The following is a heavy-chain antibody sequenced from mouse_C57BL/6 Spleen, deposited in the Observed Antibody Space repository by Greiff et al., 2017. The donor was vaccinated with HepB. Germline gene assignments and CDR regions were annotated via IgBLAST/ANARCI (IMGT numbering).Heavy chain of an antibody. D-gene: IGHD1-1*01. CDR3: ARRMRYYGSSYSYAMDY. Sequence: QVQLKESGPGILQSSQTLSLTCSFSGFSLSTSGMGVSWIRQPSGKGLEWLAHIYWDDDKRYNPSLKSRLTISKDTSRNQVFLKITSVDTADTATYYCARRMRYYGSSYSYAMDYWGQGTSVTVSS. V-gene: IGHV8-12*01. CDR1: GFSLSTSGMG. CDR2: IYWDDDK. J-gene: IGHJ4*01.